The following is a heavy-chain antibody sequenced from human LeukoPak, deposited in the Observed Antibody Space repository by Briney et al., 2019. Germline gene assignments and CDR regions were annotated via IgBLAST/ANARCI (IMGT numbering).Heavy chain of an antibody. CDR3: ARGVYSSGWALPFDY. D-gene: IGHD6-19*01. V-gene: IGHV3-7*01. J-gene: IGHJ4*02. Sequence: PGGSLRLSCAASGFTFSSYWMSWVRQAPGKGLEWVANIKQDGSEKYYVDSVKGRFTISRDNAKNSLYLQMNSLRAEDTAVYYCARGVYSSGWALPFDYWGQGTLVTVSS. CDR2: IKQDGSEK. CDR1: GFTFSSYW.